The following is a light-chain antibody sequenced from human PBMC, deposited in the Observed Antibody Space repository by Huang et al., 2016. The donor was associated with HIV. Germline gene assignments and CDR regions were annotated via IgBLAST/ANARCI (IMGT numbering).Light chain of an antibody. CDR1: QSISSY. CDR3: QQSYTTPLT. J-gene: IGKJ4*01. CDR2: AAS. Sequence: DIQMTQSPSSLSASVGDRVTITCRASQSISSYLNWYQQKPGKAPSLLIYAASSLQSGVPSTFSGSGSETDFTLTISSLQPEDFATYYCQQSYTTPLTFGGGTKVEIK. V-gene: IGKV1-39*01.